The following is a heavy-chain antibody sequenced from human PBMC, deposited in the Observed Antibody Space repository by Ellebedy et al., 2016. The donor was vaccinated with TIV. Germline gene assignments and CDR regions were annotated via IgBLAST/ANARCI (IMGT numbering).Heavy chain of an antibody. CDR3: ARDVGEFLRRHVDS. CDR2: ISVSNGET. D-gene: IGHD2-21*01. CDR1: GYTFTSYG. J-gene: IGHJ5*01. V-gene: IGHV1-18*01. Sequence: AASVKVSRKASGYTFTSYGVTWVRQAPGERLEWMGWISVSNGETNYAQKVQGRVTMTTDTSTTTAYMELRDLRSDDTAIYYCARDVGEFLRRHVDSWGQGTLVTVSS.